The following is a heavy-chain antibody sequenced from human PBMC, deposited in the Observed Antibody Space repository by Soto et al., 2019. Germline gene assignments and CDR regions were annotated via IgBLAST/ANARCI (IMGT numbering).Heavy chain of an antibody. V-gene: IGHV4-30-4*01. CDR1: GGSISSGEYY. CDR3: AREGGEYYDSSGYWHPWFDP. J-gene: IGHJ5*02. Sequence: SETLSLTCTVSGGSISSGEYYWSWIRQPPGKGLEWIGYIYYSGSTYYNPSLKSRVTISVDTSRNQFSLKLSSVTAADTAVYFCAREGGEYYDSSGYWHPWFDPWGQGTLVTVSS. D-gene: IGHD3-22*01. CDR2: IYYSGST.